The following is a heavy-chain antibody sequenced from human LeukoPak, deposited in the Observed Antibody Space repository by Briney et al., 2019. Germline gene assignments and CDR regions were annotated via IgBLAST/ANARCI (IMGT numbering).Heavy chain of an antibody. D-gene: IGHD1-26*01. V-gene: IGHV1-46*01. CDR1: GYTFTSYY. CDR2: INPSGGST. J-gene: IGHJ4*02. CDR3: ARDSSGSYFPLIYYFDY. Sequence: ASVKVSCKASGYTFTSYYMHWVRQAPGQGLEWMGIINPSGGSTSYAQKFQGRVTITADESTSTAYMELSSLRSEDTAVYYCARDSSGSYFPLIYYFDYWGQGTLVTVSS.